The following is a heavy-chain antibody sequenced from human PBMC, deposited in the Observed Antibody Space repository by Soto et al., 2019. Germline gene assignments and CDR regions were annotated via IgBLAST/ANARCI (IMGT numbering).Heavy chain of an antibody. D-gene: IGHD2-2*02. V-gene: IGHV3-21*01. J-gene: IGHJ6*02. CDR2: ISSRSDI. CDR1: GFTFSTYS. CDR3: AREYTAWPLAYGLDV. Sequence: VSLRLSCVGSGFTFSTYSINWVRQAPGKGLEWVSSISSRSDIYYADSVKGRFTISRDNAKNSVSLQMNSLRAEDTAVYYCAREYTAWPLAYGLDVWGQGTTVTVSS.